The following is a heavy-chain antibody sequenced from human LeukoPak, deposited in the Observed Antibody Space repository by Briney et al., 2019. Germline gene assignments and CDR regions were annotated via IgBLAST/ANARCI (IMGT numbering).Heavy chain of an antibody. V-gene: IGHV1-24*01. CDR1: GYTLTELS. J-gene: IGHJ3*02. Sequence: GASVKVSCKVSGYTLTELSMHWVRQAPGKGLEWMGGFDPEDGETIYAQKFQGRVTMTEDTSTDTAYMELSSLRSEDTAVYYCATSIAVADHTGHAFDIWGQGTMVTVSS. CDR3: ATSIAVADHTGHAFDI. D-gene: IGHD6-19*01. CDR2: FDPEDGET.